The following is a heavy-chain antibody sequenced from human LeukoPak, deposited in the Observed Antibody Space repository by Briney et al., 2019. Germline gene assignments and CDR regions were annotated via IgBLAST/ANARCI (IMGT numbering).Heavy chain of an antibody. Sequence: SETLSLTCTVSGGSISSGDYYWSWIRQPPGTGLEWIGYIYYSGSTYYNPSLKSRVTISVDTSKNQFSLKLSSVTAADTAVYYCAGGITMVRGGYFDYWGQGTLVTVSS. CDR2: IYYSGST. J-gene: IGHJ4*02. CDR3: AGGITMVRGGYFDY. D-gene: IGHD3-10*01. CDR1: GGSISSGDYY. V-gene: IGHV4-30-4*01.